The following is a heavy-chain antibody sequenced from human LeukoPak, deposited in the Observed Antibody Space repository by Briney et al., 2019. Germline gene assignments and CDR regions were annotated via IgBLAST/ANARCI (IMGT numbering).Heavy chain of an antibody. J-gene: IGHJ4*02. D-gene: IGHD6-13*01. CDR2: IIPILGIA. CDR1: GGTFSSYT. CDR3: ARERIAAASVIDY. V-gene: IGHV1-69*04. Sequence: SVKVSCKASGGTFSSYTISWVRQAPGQGLEWMGRIIPILGIANYAQKFQGRVTITADKSTSTAYMELSSLRSEDTAVYYCARERIAAASVIDYWGQGTLVTVSS.